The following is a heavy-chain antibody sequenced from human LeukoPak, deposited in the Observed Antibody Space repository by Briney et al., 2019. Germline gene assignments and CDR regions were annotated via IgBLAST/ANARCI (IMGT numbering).Heavy chain of an antibody. CDR2: IYYSGST. Sequence: SETLSLTCAVSGYSISSSNWWGWFRQHPGKGLEWIGYIYYSGSTYYTPSLKNRVTVSVATSKNQFSLRLSSVTAVDTAVYYCARGGGGYSWYFDLWGRGTLVTVSS. V-gene: IGHV4-28*03. CDR3: ARGGGGYSWYFDL. J-gene: IGHJ2*01. CDR1: GYSISSSNW. D-gene: IGHD5-12*01.